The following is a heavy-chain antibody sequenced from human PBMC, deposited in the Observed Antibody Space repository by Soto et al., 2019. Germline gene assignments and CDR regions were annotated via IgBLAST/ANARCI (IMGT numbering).Heavy chain of an antibody. D-gene: IGHD3-10*01. CDR2: ISYDGSNK. CDR3: AKDRLGAGAVDY. Sequence: QVQLVESGGGVVQPGRSLRLSCAASGFTFSSYGMHWVRQAPGKGLEWVAVISYDGSNKYYADSVKGRFTISRDNSKNTLYLHMNSLRAEDTAVYYCAKDRLGAGAVDYWGQGTLVTVSS. J-gene: IGHJ4*02. V-gene: IGHV3-30*18. CDR1: GFTFSSYG.